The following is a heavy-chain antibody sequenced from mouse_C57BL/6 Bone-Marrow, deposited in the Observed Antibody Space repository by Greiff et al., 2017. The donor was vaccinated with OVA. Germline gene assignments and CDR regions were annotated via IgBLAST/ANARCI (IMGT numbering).Heavy chain of an antibody. J-gene: IGHJ2*01. V-gene: IGHV1-64*01. CDR3: ATDPGYYFDY. CDR2: IHPNSGST. Sequence: QVHVKQPGAELVKPGASVKLSCKASGYTFTSYWMHWVKQRPGQGLEWIGMIHPNSGSTNYNEKFKSKATLTVDKSSSTAYMQLSSLTSEDSAVYYYATDPGYYFDYWGQGTTLTVSS. CDR1: GYTFTSYW.